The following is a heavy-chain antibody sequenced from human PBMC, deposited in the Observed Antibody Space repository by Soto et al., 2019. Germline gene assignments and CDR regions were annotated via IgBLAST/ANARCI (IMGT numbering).Heavy chain of an antibody. CDR2: INSDGSST. V-gene: IGHV3-74*01. Sequence: GGSLRLSCAASGFTFSSYWMHWVRQAPGKGLVWVSRINSDGSSTSYADSVKGRFTISRDNAKNTLYLQMNSLRAEDTAVYYCAREGGYCSSTSCYHWFDPWGQGTLVTVSS. D-gene: IGHD2-2*01. CDR3: AREGGYCSSTSCYHWFDP. J-gene: IGHJ5*02. CDR1: GFTFSSYW.